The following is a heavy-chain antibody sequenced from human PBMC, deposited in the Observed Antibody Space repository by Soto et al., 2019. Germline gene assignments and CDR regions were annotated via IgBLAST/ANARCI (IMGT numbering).Heavy chain of an antibody. Sequence: SQTLSLTCDISGDSVSTNSATWNWIRQSPSRGLEWLGRTYYRSKWYNDYAVSVKSRIIINSDTSKNQFSLQLNSVTPEDTAVYYCARRGSGSGELDYWGQGTLVTVSS. V-gene: IGHV6-1*01. J-gene: IGHJ4*02. CDR2: TYYRSKWYN. D-gene: IGHD6-19*01. CDR3: ARRGSGSGELDY. CDR1: GDSVSTNSAT.